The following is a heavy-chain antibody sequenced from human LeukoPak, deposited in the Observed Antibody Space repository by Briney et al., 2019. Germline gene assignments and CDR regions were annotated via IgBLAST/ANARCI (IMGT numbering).Heavy chain of an antibody. J-gene: IGHJ5*02. V-gene: IGHV4-38-2*02. CDR3: ARESSAVAHTMIRDWLDP. CDR1: GYSINFGHL. D-gene: IGHD3-22*01. Sequence: SETLSLTCDVSGYSINFGHLWGWMRQPPGKGLDWIASINHSGRTYYTPSLKSRVTPPVDTLKNQFSLKVTSVTAEDTAMYFCARESSAVAHTMIRDWLDPWGQGALVTVSS. CDR2: INHSGRT.